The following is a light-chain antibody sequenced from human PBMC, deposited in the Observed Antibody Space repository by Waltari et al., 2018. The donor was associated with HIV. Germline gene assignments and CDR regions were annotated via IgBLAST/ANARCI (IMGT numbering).Light chain of an antibody. CDR3: CSYAGSYTHVV. V-gene: IGLV2-11*01. CDR2: EVS. CDR1: SSDVGGYKY. Sequence: QSALTQPRSVSGYPGQSVTISCTGTSSDVGGYKYVSWYQQHPGKAPKLMIYEVSKRPSGVPDRFSGSKSGNTASLTISGLQAEDEAYYYCCSYAGSYTHVVFGGGTKLTVL. J-gene: IGLJ2*01.